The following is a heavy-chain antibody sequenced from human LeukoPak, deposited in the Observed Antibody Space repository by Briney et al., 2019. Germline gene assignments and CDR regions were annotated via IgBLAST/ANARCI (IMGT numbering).Heavy chain of an antibody. J-gene: IGHJ3*01. CDR2: IDYSGST. CDR3: ARLGYCSGGSCYSESV. D-gene: IGHD2-15*01. CDR1: GGSISSSSDY. Sequence: ATLSLTCAVSGGSISSSSDYWGWIRQPPGKGLGWISSIDYSGSTYSNPTLKSRVTISVDTSKTQFSLKLSSVTAADTAVYYCARLGYCSGGSCYSESVWGQGTMVTVSS. V-gene: IGHV4-39*07.